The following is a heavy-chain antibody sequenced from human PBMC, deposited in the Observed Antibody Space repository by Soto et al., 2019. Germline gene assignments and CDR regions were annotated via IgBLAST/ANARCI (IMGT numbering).Heavy chain of an antibody. CDR1: GYTLTELS. CDR3: ATVLSWGIAVAGNTFDY. D-gene: IGHD6-19*01. J-gene: IGHJ4*02. V-gene: IGHV1-24*01. Sequence: ASVKVSCKVSGYTLTELSMHWVRQSPGKGLEWMGGFDPEDGETIYAQKFQGRVTMTEDTSTDTAYMELSSLRSEDTAVYCCATVLSWGIAVAGNTFDYWGQGALVTVSS. CDR2: FDPEDGET.